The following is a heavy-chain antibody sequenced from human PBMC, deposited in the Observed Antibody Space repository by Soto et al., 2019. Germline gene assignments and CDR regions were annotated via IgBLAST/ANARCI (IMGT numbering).Heavy chain of an antibody. CDR2: ISDSGSSI. CDR3: AREYSSTLDS. D-gene: IGHD6-13*01. V-gene: IGHV3-11*01. J-gene: IGHJ4*02. CDR1: GFTFKNHY. Sequence: VQLVESGGGLVKPGGSLRLSCAASGFTFKNHYMTWIRQAPGKGLEWVSYISDSGSSIYYADSVKGRVNISRDNDKTTLLLEMNRQRGEDKAVSDYAREYSSTLDSGGEGTLVSVS.